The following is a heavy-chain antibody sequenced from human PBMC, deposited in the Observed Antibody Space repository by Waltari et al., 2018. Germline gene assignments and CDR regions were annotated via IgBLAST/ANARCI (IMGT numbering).Heavy chain of an antibody. J-gene: IGHJ4*02. V-gene: IGHV1-2*02. Sequence: QVQLVQSGAEVKKPGASVKVSCKASGYTFTGYYMHWVRQAPGQGLEWMGWINPNRGGTNYAQKFQGRVTMTRDTSISTAYMELSRLRSDDTAVYYCAASPRGIVPFDYWGQGTLVTVSS. D-gene: IGHD2-15*01. CDR1: GYTFTGYY. CDR2: INPNRGGT. CDR3: AASPRGIVPFDY.